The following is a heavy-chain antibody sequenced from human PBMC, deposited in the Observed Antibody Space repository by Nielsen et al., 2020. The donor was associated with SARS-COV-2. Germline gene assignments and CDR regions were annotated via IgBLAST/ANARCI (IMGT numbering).Heavy chain of an antibody. CDR2: IIPIFGTA. V-gene: IGHV1-69*13. Sequence: SVKVSCKASGGTFSSYAISWVRQAPGQGLEWMGGIIPIFGTANYAQKFQGRVTITADESTSTAYMELSSLRSEDTAVYYCARAGYKNNWFDPWGQGTLVTVSS. CDR1: GGTFSSYA. D-gene: IGHD1-14*01. J-gene: IGHJ5*02. CDR3: ARAGYKNNWFDP.